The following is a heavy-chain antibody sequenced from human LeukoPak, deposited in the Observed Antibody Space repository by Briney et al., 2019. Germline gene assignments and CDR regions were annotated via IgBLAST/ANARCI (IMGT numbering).Heavy chain of an antibody. CDR3: ARDQYSSSSFDY. Sequence: ASVKVSCKVSGYTLTELSMHWVRQAPGKGLEWMGGIIPIFGTANYAQKFQGRVTITADESTSTAYMELSSLRSEDTAVYYCARDQYSSSSFDYWGQGTLVTVSS. D-gene: IGHD6-6*01. CDR1: GYTLTELS. V-gene: IGHV1-69*13. CDR2: IIPIFGTA. J-gene: IGHJ4*02.